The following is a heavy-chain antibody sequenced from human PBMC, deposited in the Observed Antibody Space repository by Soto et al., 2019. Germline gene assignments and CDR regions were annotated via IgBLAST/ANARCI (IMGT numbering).Heavy chain of an antibody. D-gene: IGHD6-19*01. CDR2: ISGSGSST. Sequence: EVQLLESGGGLVQPGESLRLSCEAAGFTLSSYAMSWVRQAPGKGLEWVSGISGSGSSTYYADSVKGRFTISRDNPKNTLYLQMNSLRAEDTAVYYCAKRDSSGWTPRADYWGQGTLVTVSS. CDR1: GFTLSSYA. CDR3: AKRDSSGWTPRADY. V-gene: IGHV3-23*01. J-gene: IGHJ4*02.